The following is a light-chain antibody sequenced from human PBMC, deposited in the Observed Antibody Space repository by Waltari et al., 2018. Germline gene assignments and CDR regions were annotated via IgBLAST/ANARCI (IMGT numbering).Light chain of an antibody. CDR3: QQYNDWPRT. V-gene: IGKV3-15*01. J-gene: IGKJ1*01. CDR1: QSVSSN. CDR2: GAS. Sequence: EVVMTQSPATLSVSPGETATLSCRASQSVSSNLAWHQQKPGQAPRLLIYGASTRATDIPARFSGSRSGTEFTLSISSVQSEDFAVYYCQQYNDWPRTFGQGTKVEIK.